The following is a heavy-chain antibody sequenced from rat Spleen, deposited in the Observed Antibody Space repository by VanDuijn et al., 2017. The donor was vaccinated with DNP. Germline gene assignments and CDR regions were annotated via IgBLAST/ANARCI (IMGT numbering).Heavy chain of an antibody. CDR1: GFTFSDYY. V-gene: IGHV5-22*01. CDR2: ISYDGGIT. J-gene: IGHJ2*01. CDR3: ARRFGDY. Sequence: EVQLVESGGGLVQPGRSLKLSCAASGFTFSDYYMAWVRQAPTKGLEWVASISYDGGITYYGDSVKGRFTISRDNAKSTLYLQMNSLRSEDMATYYCARRFGDYWGQGVMVTVSS. D-gene: IGHD4-3*01.